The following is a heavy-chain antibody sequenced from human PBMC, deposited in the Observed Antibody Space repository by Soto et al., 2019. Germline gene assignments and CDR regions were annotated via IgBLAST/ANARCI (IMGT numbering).Heavy chain of an antibody. CDR2: IIPIFGTA. V-gene: IGHV1-69*06. CDR3: ARDCTGYSSGCFDP. Sequence: QVQLVQSGAEVKKPGSSVKVSCKASGGTFSSYAISWVRQAPGQGLEWMGGIIPIFGTANYAQKFQGRVTITADKSTSTAYMELRSLRSDDTAVYYCARDCTGYSSGCFDPWGQGTLVTVSS. D-gene: IGHD6-19*01. CDR1: GGTFSSYA. J-gene: IGHJ5*02.